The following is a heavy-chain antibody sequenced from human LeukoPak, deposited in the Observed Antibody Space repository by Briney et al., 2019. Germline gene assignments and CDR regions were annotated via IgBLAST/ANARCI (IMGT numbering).Heavy chain of an antibody. D-gene: IGHD6-13*01. J-gene: IGHJ4*02. CDR3: ARGRIYSNSWVDY. CDR1: SDSITSYY. V-gene: IGHV4-59*01. Sequence: SETLSLTCTVSSDSITSYYWSWIRQPPGKGLEWIGYIHYSANTNYNPSLKSRVTISVDTSKNQFSLKLSSVTAADTAVYYCARGRIYSNSWVDYWGQGTLVTVSS. CDR2: IHYSANT.